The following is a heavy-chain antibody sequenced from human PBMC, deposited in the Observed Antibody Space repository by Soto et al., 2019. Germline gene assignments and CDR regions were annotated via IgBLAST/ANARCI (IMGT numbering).Heavy chain of an antibody. Sequence: PGGSLRLSCEASGFTFSSYGMHWVRQAPGKGLEWVAVISDDGNNIYYGDSVKGRFTISRDNSMNTLYLQMNSLRAEDTAVYYCAKLLPVVISGSGAFDIWGQGTMVTVSS. J-gene: IGHJ3*02. D-gene: IGHD3-22*01. V-gene: IGHV3-30*18. CDR3: AKLLPVVISGSGAFDI. CDR1: GFTFSSYG. CDR2: ISDDGNNI.